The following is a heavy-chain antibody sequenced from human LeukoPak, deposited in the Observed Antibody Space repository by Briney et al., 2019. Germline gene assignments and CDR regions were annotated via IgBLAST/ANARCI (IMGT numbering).Heavy chain of an antibody. D-gene: IGHD6-13*01. Sequence: PGGSLRLPCAASGFTFSSYGMHWVRQAPGKGLEWVASIRYDGNNKFYAVSVKGRSTISKGNAYNTVYLQMSGLRAEDTAVYYCAKEGHAGYSTWYYFDYWGQGTLVIVSS. CDR2: IRYDGNNK. CDR3: AKEGHAGYSTWYYFDY. V-gene: IGHV3-30*02. J-gene: IGHJ4*02. CDR1: GFTFSSYG.